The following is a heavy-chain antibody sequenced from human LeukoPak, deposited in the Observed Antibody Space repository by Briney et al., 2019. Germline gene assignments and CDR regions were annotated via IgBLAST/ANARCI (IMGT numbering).Heavy chain of an antibody. CDR2: ISDTGSTI. D-gene: IGHD3-22*01. V-gene: IGHV3-48*03. CDR1: GFTFSSYE. Sequence: GGSLRLSCAASGFTFSSYELNWVRQAPGKGLEWVSYISDTGSTIYYADSVEGRFTISRDNAKNSLYLQMNSLRAEDTAVYYCASSRYDSSGYYGIIAYWGQGTLVTVSS. J-gene: IGHJ4*02. CDR3: ASSRYDSSGYYGIIAY.